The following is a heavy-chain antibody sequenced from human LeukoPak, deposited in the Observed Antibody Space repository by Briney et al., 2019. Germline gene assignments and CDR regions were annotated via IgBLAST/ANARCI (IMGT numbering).Heavy chain of an antibody. CDR2: IYSGGDT. CDR3: TRGPGRTWYFDH. D-gene: IGHD1-14*01. CDR1: GFTVSSNY. J-gene: IGHJ4*02. Sequence: GGSLRLSCAASGFTVSSNYMNWVRQAPGKWLEWVSIIYSGGDTYYADSVKGRFTISRDNSKNTLYLQMNNLRADDTAVYYCTRGPGRTWYFDHWGQGTLVTVSS. V-gene: IGHV3-66*02.